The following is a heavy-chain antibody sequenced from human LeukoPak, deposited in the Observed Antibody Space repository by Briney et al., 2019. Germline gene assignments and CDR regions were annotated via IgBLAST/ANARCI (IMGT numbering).Heavy chain of an antibody. CDR2: IYYSGST. V-gene: IGHV4-39*01. CDR1: GGSISSSSYY. CDR3: ARHGDYGGNGGDAFDI. Sequence: SETLSLTCTVSGGSISSSSYYWGWIRQPPGKGLEWIGSIYYSGSTYYNPSLKSRVTISVDTSKNQFSLKLSSVTAADTAVYYCARHGDYGGNGGDAFDIWGQGTMVTVSS. J-gene: IGHJ3*02. D-gene: IGHD4-23*01.